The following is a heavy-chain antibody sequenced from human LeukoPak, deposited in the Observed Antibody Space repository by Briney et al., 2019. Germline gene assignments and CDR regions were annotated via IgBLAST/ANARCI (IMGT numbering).Heavy chain of an antibody. CDR2: IYYTGST. Sequence: SETLSLTCTVSGGSVSNGNYYWSWLRQPPGKALEWIGYIYYTGSTSYNPSLEGRVTISVDTSKNQFSVKLSSVTAADTAVYYCARVGGRYSPPGYWGQGTLVTVTS. J-gene: IGHJ4*02. D-gene: IGHD2-15*01. V-gene: IGHV4-61*01. CDR1: GGSVSNGNYY. CDR3: ARVGGRYSPPGY.